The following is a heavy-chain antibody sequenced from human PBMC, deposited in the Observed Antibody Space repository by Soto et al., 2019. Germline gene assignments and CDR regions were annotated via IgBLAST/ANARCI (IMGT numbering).Heavy chain of an antibody. CDR1: GGTFSSYA. D-gene: IGHD6-13*01. J-gene: IGHJ4*02. CDR2: IIPIFGTA. V-gene: IGHV1-69*06. Sequence: ASVKVSFKASGGTFSSYAISWLRQAPGQGLEWMGGIIPIFGTANYAQKFQGRVTITADKSTSTAYMELSSLRSEDTAVYYCAALTAAGTLDYWGQGTLVTVSS. CDR3: AALTAAGTLDY.